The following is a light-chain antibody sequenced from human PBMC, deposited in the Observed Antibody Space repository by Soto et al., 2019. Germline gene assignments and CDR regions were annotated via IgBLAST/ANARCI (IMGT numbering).Light chain of an antibody. CDR2: KAS. J-gene: IGKJ1*01. V-gene: IGKV1-5*03. CDR3: QQYNNYSGT. Sequence: DIQMTQSPSTLSASVGDRVTITCRASQNVNSWLAWYQQKPGKAPKLLIYKASNLENGVPSRFSGSGSGTEFTLTISGLQPDDFPSYYCQQYNNYSGTFGQGTKVEIK. CDR1: QNVNSW.